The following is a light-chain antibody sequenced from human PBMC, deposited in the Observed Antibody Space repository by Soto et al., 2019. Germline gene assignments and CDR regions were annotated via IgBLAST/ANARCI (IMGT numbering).Light chain of an antibody. CDR1: QNIRSG. V-gene: IGKV3-15*01. Sequence: EVVMTQSPASLSASPGERVTLSFRASQNIRSGLAWYQQRPGQAPRLLIYDASTRATGIPPRFSGGGSGTEFTVTISSLQSEDFAIYYCQQYDIWPPYTFGQGTKVDI. J-gene: IGKJ2*01. CDR3: QQYDIWPPYT. CDR2: DAS.